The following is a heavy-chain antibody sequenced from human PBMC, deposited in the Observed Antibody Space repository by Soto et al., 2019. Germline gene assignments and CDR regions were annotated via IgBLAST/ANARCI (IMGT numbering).Heavy chain of an antibody. V-gene: IGHV3-23*01. CDR3: AKSRSSVRGVIISFDY. D-gene: IGHD3-10*01. CDR2: ISGSGGST. Sequence: GGSLRLSCAASGFTFSSYAMSWVRQAPGKGLEWVSAISGSGGSTYYADSVKGRFTISRDNSKNTLYLQMNSLRAEDTAVYYCAKSRSSVRGVIISFDYWGQGTLVTVSS. J-gene: IGHJ4*02. CDR1: GFTFSSYA.